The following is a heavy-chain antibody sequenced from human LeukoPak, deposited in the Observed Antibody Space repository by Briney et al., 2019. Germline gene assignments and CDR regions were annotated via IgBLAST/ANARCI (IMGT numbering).Heavy chain of an antibody. CDR1: GGSISSTSYY. V-gene: IGHV4-39*02. CDR2: ISYSGIS. CDR3: ARRRLGHAFDI. Sequence: SETLSLTCTVSGGSISSTSYYWGCIRQPPGKGLEWIGTISYSGISYYNPSLESRVTISVDTSKNHFSLRVSPVTAADTAVYYCARRRLGHAFDIWGRGTMVTVSS. J-gene: IGHJ3*02. D-gene: IGHD2-21*01.